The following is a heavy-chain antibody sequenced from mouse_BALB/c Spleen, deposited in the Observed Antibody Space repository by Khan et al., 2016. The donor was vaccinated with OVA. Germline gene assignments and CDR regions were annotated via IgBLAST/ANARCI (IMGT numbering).Heavy chain of an antibody. CDR2: ISYSGST. CDR3: ASELGRYYAMDY. Sequence: EVQLQESGPGLVKPSQSLSLTCTVAGYSITSDYAWNWIRQFPGNKLEWMGYISYSGSTGYNPSLKSRISITRDTSKNQFFLQLNSVTTESTATYYCASELGRYYAMDYWGKGTSVTVSS. J-gene: IGHJ4*01. D-gene: IGHD4-1*01. V-gene: IGHV3-2*02. CDR1: GYSITSDYA.